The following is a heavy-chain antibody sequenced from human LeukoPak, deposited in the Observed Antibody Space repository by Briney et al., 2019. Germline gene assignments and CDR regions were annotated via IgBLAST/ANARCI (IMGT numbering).Heavy chain of an antibody. CDR3: ARENVGGGAFDI. D-gene: IGHD3-16*01. CDR2: ISSSSSYI. Sequence: GGSLRLSCAASGFTFSSYSMNWVRQAPGKGLEWVSSISSSSSYIYYADSVKGRFTISRDNAKNSLYLQMNSLRAEDTAVYYCARENVGGGAFDIWGQGTMVTVSS. V-gene: IGHV3-21*01. J-gene: IGHJ3*02. CDR1: GFTFSSYS.